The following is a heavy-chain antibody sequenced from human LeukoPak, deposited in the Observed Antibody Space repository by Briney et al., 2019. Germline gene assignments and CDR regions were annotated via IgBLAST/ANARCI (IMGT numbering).Heavy chain of an antibody. CDR2: ISAYNGNT. J-gene: IGHJ4*02. D-gene: IGHD3-3*01. Sequence: ASVKVSCMASGYTFTSYGISWVRQAPGQGLEWMGWISAYNGNTNYAQKLQGRVTMTTDTSTSTAYMELRSLRSDDTAVYYCARPNYDFWSGPSTYYFDYWGQGTLVTVSS. CDR1: GYTFTSYG. CDR3: ARPNYDFWSGPSTYYFDY. V-gene: IGHV1-18*01.